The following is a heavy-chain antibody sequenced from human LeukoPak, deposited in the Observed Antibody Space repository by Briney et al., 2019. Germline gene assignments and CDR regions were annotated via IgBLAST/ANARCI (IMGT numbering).Heavy chain of an antibody. V-gene: IGHV1-69*06. D-gene: IGHD2-2*01. CDR1: GGTFSSYA. J-gene: IGHJ5*02. Sequence: ASVKVSGKASGGTFSSYAISWVRQAPGQGLEWMGGIIPIFGTANYAQKFQGRVTITADKSTSTAYMELSSLRSEDTAVYYCARERYVVVVPAARLFDPWGQGTLVTVSS. CDR2: IIPIFGTA. CDR3: ARERYVVVVPAARLFDP.